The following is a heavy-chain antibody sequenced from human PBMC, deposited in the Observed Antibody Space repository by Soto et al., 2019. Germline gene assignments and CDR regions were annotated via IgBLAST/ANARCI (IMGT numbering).Heavy chain of an antibody. J-gene: IGHJ6*02. CDR3: AGVGGYRDPRYAMDV. V-gene: IGHV4-31*03. CDR1: GGSISTGGYY. CDR2: IYYSGST. Sequence: SETLSLTCTVSGGSISTGGYYWTWIRQYPGKGLEWIGYIYYSGSTYYNPSLKSRFTMSVDTSQNQFSLKLFSVTAADTAVYFCAGVGGYRDPRYAMDVWGQGITVTVSS. D-gene: IGHD1-26*01.